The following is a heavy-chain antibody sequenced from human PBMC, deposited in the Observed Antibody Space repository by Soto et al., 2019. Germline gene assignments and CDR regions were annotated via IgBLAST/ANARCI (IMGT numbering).Heavy chain of an antibody. CDR2: ISHDGSLS. Sequence: VGSLRLSCAASGFTFSDYTMHWVRQAPGKGLEWVAVISHDGSLSYDADSVKGRFTISRDNSRDTLFLEMNGLRVEDTAVYYCVNQEVGATVYFDHWGQGTLVTVSS. D-gene: IGHD1-26*01. CDR1: GFTFSDYT. CDR3: VNQEVGATVYFDH. J-gene: IGHJ4*02. V-gene: IGHV3-30*04.